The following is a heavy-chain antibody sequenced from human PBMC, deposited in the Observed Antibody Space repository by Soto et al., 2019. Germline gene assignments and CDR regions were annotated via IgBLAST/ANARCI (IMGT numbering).Heavy chain of an antibody. V-gene: IGHV1-3*01. J-gene: IGHJ4*02. Sequence: ASVKVSCKASGYTFTSYAMHWVRQAPGQRLEWMGWINAGNGNTKYSQKFQGRVTMTRDTSTSTVYMELSSLRSEDTAVYYCARDPGGMVAPDYWGQGTLVTVSS. D-gene: IGHD2-8*01. CDR1: GYTFTSYA. CDR3: ARDPGGMVAPDY. CDR2: INAGNGNT.